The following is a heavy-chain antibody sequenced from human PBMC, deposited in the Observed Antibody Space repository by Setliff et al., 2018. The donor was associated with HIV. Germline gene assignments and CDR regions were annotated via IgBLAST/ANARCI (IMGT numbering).Heavy chain of an antibody. V-gene: IGHV3-7*03. Sequence: GGSLRLSCAASGFTFSSYWMSWVRQAPGKGLEWVANIKQDGSEKYYVDSVKGRFTISRDNAKNSLYLQMNSLRAEDTAVYYCARDRGRGMAPSGILDYYYMDVWGKGTTVTVSS. CDR1: GFTFSSYW. CDR3: ARDRGRGMAPSGILDYYYMDV. J-gene: IGHJ6*03. CDR2: IKQDGSEK. D-gene: IGHD6-13*01.